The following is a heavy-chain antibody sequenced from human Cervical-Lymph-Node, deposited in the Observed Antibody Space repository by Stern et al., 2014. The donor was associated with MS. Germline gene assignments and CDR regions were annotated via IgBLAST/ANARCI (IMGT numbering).Heavy chain of an antibody. CDR1: GYTFTTYA. CDR2: INAANGNT. Sequence: DQLVESGAEVKKPGASVTVSCEASGYTFTTYAIHWVRQAPGQRLEWMGWINAANGNTKYSQKFQGRVTITRDTSASTAYMELSSLKSEDTAVYYCARDKPVAVIYYYGMDVWGQGTTVTVSS. V-gene: IGHV1-3*01. CDR3: ARDKPVAVIYYYGMDV. J-gene: IGHJ6*02. D-gene: IGHD2-15*01.